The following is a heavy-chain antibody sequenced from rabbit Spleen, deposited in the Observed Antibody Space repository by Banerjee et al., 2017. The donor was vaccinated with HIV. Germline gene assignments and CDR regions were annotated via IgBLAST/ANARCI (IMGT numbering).Heavy chain of an antibody. CDR1: GFDFSSYG. J-gene: IGHJ4*01. Sequence: QEQLVESGGGLVKPEGSLKLSCKASGFDFSSYGVSWVRQAPGKGLEWIGCGYTGNGKTYYASWAKGRFTISKSSSTTVTLQMTSLTAADTATYFCAKFDDGTANSLNLWGQGTLVTVS. CDR3: AKFDDGTANSLNL. D-gene: IGHD5-1*01. V-gene: IGHV1S45*01. CDR2: GYTGNGKT.